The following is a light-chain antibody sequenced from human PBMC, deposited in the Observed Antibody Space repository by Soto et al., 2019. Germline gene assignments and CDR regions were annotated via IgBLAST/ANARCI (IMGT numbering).Light chain of an antibody. Sequence: DIQITQAPTTLTDSVGDRVTITCRASQTISSWLAWYQQKPGKAHKLLIYKAYTLKSGVQSRFSGSGSGTEFTLTIRSLQPDDFATYYCKHYNSYSEAFGQGTKVDIK. CDR3: KHYNSYSEA. V-gene: IGKV1-5*03. J-gene: IGKJ1*01. CDR1: QTISSW. CDR2: KAY.